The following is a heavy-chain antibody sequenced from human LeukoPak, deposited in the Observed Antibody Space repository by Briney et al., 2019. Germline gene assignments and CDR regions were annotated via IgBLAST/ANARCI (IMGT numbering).Heavy chain of an antibody. CDR2: ISAYNGNT. Sequence: ASVNVSCKASGYTFTSYGISWVRQAPGQGLEWMGWISAYNGNTNYAQKLQGRVTMTTDTSTSTAYMELRSLRSDDTAVYYCARQVGATTRQRTPFSYNWFDPWGQGTLVTVSS. J-gene: IGHJ5*02. CDR3: ARQVGATTRQRTPFSYNWFDP. V-gene: IGHV1-18*01. D-gene: IGHD1-26*01. CDR1: GYTFTSYG.